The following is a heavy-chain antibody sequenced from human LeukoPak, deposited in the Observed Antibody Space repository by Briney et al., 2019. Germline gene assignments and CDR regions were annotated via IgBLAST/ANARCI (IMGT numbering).Heavy chain of an antibody. CDR1: GFTFRSYA. J-gene: IGHJ5*02. CDR3: ARDSKGYCSSTSCYGNWFDP. CDR2: ISYDGSNK. D-gene: IGHD2-2*01. V-gene: IGHV3-30*04. Sequence: GGSLRLSCAASGFTFRSYAMHWVRQAPGKGLEWVAVISYDGSNKYYADYVKGRFTISRDNSKNTLYLQMSSLRAEDTAVYYCARDSKGYCSSTSCYGNWFDPWGQGTLVTVSS.